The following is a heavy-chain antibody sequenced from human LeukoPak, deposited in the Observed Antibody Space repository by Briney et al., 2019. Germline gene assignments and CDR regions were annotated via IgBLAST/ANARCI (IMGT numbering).Heavy chain of an antibody. Sequence: PGRSLRLSCAASGFTFSSYGMHWVRQAPGKGLEWVAVIWYDGSNKYYADSVKGRFTISRDNSKNTLYLQMNSLRAEDTAVYYCARDRDDILTGYSLTSCWFDPWGQGTLVTVSS. CDR2: IWYDGSNK. V-gene: IGHV3-33*01. J-gene: IGHJ5*02. CDR1: GFTFSSYG. CDR3: ARDRDDILTGYSLTSCWFDP. D-gene: IGHD3-9*01.